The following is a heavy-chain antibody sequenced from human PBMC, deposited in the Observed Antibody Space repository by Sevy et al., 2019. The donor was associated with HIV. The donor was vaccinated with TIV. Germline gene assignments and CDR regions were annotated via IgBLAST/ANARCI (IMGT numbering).Heavy chain of an antibody. D-gene: IGHD5-12*01. CDR2: ISSNGGST. J-gene: IGHJ3*02. Sequence: GGSLRLSCAASGFTFSSYAMRWVRQAPGKGLEYVSAISSNGGSTYYADSVKGRFTISRDNSKNTLYLQMGSLRAEDMAVYYCARGGVATIINDAFDIWGQGTMVTVSS. V-gene: IGHV3-64*02. CDR1: GFTFSSYA. CDR3: ARGGVATIINDAFDI.